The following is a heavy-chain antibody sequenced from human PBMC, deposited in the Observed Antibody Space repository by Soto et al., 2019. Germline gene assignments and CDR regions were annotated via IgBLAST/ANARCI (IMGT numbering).Heavy chain of an antibody. CDR1: GFTFSSYS. V-gene: IGHV3-21*01. CDR2: ISSISSYI. D-gene: IGHD2-15*01. CDR3: ARDLGDGGYCSGGSCYPNYWYFDL. J-gene: IGHJ2*01. Sequence: GGSLRLSCAASGFTFSSYSMNWVRQAPGKGLEWVSSISSISSYIYYADSVKGRFTISRDNAKNSLYLQMNSLRAEDTAVYYCARDLGDGGYCSGGSCYPNYWYFDLWGRGTLVTVSS.